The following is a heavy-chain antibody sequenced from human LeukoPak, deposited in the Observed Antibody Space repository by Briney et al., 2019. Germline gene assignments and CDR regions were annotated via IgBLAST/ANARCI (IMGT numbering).Heavy chain of an antibody. J-gene: IGHJ4*02. CDR1: GDSISSGSYY. CDR2: IYTSGST. D-gene: IGHD3-22*01. V-gene: IGHV4-61*02. Sequence: SQTLSLTCSVSGDSISSGSYYWSWIRQPAGKGLEWIGRIYTSGSTNYNPSLKSRVTISVDTSKNQFSLKLGSVTAADTAVYYCAREEYYSDNSGYYPDFWGQGTLVIVSS. CDR3: AREEYYSDNSGYYPDF.